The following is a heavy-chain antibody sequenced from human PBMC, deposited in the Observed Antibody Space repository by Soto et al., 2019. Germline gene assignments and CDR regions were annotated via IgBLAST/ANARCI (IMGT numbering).Heavy chain of an antibody. CDR3: ASRKPGAGKPCFDP. D-gene: IGHD6-13*01. J-gene: IGHJ5*02. Sequence: QEQLVQSGAEGKKPGSSVKVSCKASGGTFSSYAISWVRQAPGQGREWMGGIIPIFGTANYAQKFQGRVTITAEDNTSTALLEQSSMRSAETAAEYCASRKPGAGKPCFDPWGQGTLVTVSS. V-gene: IGHV1-69*01. CDR1: GGTFSSYA. CDR2: IIPIFGTA.